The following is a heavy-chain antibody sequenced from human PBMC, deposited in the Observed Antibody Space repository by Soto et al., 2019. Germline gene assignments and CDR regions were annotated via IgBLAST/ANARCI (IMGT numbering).Heavy chain of an antibody. D-gene: IGHD3-22*01. Sequence: SGTLYLACTVSGGPISSYYWGWIRQPPGKGLEWIGYIYYSGSTNYNPSLKSRVTISVDTSKNQFSLKLSSVTAADTAMYYCARGRASFYDSSGSPYYFDYWGQGTLVTVSS. CDR2: IYYSGST. V-gene: IGHV4-59*01. J-gene: IGHJ4*02. CDR1: GGPISSYY. CDR3: ARGRASFYDSSGSPYYFDY.